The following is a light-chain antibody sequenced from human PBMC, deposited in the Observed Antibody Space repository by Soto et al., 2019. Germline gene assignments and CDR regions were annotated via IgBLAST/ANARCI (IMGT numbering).Light chain of an antibody. V-gene: IGKV1-39*01. CDR2: AAS. CDR1: QSISSY. Sequence: DIQMTQSPSSLSASGGDRVTITCRASQSISSYLNWYQQKPGKAPKLLIYAASSLQSGVPSRFSGSGSGTEFTLTISSLQPEDFATYYCQQSYSTPLTFGGGTKVEIK. CDR3: QQSYSTPLT. J-gene: IGKJ4*01.